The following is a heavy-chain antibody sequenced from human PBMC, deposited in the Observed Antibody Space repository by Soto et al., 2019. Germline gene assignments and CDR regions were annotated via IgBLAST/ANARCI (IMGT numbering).Heavy chain of an antibody. J-gene: IGHJ4*02. CDR3: ARGGGQLDY. D-gene: IGHD2-15*01. CDR2: INEDGSMK. CDR1: GFSFNTYW. Sequence: EVQLVESGGGLVQPGGTLRLSCAASGFSFNTYWMSWIRQAPGKGLEWVANINEDGSMKYYLDSVKGRFTISRDNVQNSLHRQMNSLRVEDTAIYHCARGGGQLDYWGRGTLVTVSS. V-gene: IGHV3-7*03.